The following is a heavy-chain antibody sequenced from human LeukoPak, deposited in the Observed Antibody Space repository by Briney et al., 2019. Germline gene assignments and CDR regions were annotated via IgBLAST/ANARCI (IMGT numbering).Heavy chain of an antibody. CDR3: ARGYYYDSSGYYYKY. CDR2: IIPILGIA. J-gene: IGHJ4*02. CDR1: GGTFSSYA. D-gene: IGHD3-22*01. Sequence: ASVKVSCKASGGTFSSYAISWVRQAPGQGLEWMGGIIPILGIANYAQKFQGRVTITADKSTSTAYMELSSLRSEDTAVYYCARGYYYDSSGYYYKYWGQGTLVTVSS. V-gene: IGHV1-69*04.